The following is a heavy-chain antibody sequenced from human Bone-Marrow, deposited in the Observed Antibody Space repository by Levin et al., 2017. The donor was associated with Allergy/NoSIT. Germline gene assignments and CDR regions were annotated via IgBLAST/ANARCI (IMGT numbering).Heavy chain of an antibody. CDR1: GYTFTGYY. Sequence: HGESLKISCKASGYTFTGYYMHWVRQAPGQGLEWMGWINPNSGGTNYAQKFQGRVTMTRDTSISTAYMELSRLRSDDTAVYYCARDLVRSELEQTYYYYYGMDVWGQGTTVTVSS. D-gene: IGHD1/OR15-1a*01. CDR3: ARDLVRSELEQTYYYYYGMDV. J-gene: IGHJ6*02. CDR2: INPNSGGT. V-gene: IGHV1-2*02.